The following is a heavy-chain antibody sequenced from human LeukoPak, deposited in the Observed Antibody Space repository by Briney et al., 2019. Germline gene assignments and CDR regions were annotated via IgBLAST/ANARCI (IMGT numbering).Heavy chain of an antibody. CDR3: ASNIVVVPAAIGEIAFDI. CDR1: GGSISSGGYY. CDR2: IYHSGST. D-gene: IGHD2-2*01. J-gene: IGHJ3*02. Sequence: PSETLSLTCTVSGGSISSGGYYWSWIRQPPGKGLEWIGYIYHSGSTYYNPSLKSRVTISVDTSKNQFSLKLSSVTAADTAVYYCASNIVVVPAAIGEIAFDIWGQGTMVTVSS. V-gene: IGHV4-30-2*01.